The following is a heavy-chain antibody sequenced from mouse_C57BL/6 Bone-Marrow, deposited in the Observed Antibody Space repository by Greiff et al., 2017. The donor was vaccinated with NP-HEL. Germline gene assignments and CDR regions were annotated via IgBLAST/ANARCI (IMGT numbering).Heavy chain of an antibody. CDR3: ARGGGDYYGSPYYAMDY. CDR1: GFTFSDYG. CDR2: ISNLAYSI. D-gene: IGHD1-1*01. J-gene: IGHJ4*01. Sequence: EVHLVESGGGLVQPGGSLKLSCAASGFTFSDYGMAWVRQAPRKGPEWVAFISNLAYSIYYADTVTGRFTISRENAKNTLYLEMSSLRSEDTAMYYCARGGGDYYGSPYYAMDYWGQGTSVTVSS. V-gene: IGHV5-15*01.